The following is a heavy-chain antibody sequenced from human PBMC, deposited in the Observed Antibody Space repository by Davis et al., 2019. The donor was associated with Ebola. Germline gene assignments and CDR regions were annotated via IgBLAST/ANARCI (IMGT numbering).Heavy chain of an antibody. J-gene: IGHJ3*02. V-gene: IGHV3-21*01. D-gene: IGHD3-16*01. CDR2: ISSRSNYI. Sequence: GGSLRLSCAASGFTFSSYSINWVRQAPGTGLEWVSSISSRSNYIYYADSVKGRFTISRDNAKNSLFLQMNSLRAEDTAVYYCARVDVSSAFEIWGRGTMVTVSS. CDR3: ARVDVSSAFEI. CDR1: GFTFSSYS.